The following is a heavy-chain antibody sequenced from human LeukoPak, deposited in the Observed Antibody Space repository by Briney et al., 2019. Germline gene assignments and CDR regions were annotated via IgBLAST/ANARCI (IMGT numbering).Heavy chain of an antibody. CDR2: ISGSGGST. Sequence: GGSLRLSCAASGFTFSSYAMSWVRQAPGKGLEWVSAISGSGGSTYYADSVKGLFTISRDNSKNTLYLQMNSLRAEDTAVYYCAKDLARGIRYYYDSSGYYQDDYWGQGTLVTVSS. V-gene: IGHV3-23*01. CDR1: GFTFSSYA. CDR3: AKDLARGIRYYYDSSGYYQDDY. J-gene: IGHJ4*02. D-gene: IGHD3-22*01.